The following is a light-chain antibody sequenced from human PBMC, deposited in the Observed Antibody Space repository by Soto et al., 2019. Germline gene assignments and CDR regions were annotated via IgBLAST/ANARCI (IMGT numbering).Light chain of an antibody. CDR2: GAS. CDR3: QQYGNAPPNT. Sequence: EIVLTQSPGTLSLSPGERATLSCRASQSVTSSYLAWYQLKPGQAPRILIYGASNRATGIPDRFSGSGSGTDFTLTISRLEPEYFAVYFCQQYGNAPPNTFGQGTKVEI. V-gene: IGKV3-20*01. CDR1: QSVTSSY. J-gene: IGKJ2*01.